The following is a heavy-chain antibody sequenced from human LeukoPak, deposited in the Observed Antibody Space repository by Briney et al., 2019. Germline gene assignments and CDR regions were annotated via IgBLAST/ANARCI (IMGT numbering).Heavy chain of an antibody. CDR3: ARHGGSYTFDL. V-gene: IGHV4-59*01. CDR1: GGSFSSYY. J-gene: IGHJ4*02. Sequence: PSETLSLTCSVPGGSFSSYYWSWIRQPPGKGLELIGYMYDSGSTNYNPSLKSRVTISVDTSTNQFSLRLSSVTAADTAVYYCARHGGSYTFDLWGQGVLVTVSS. D-gene: IGHD1-26*01. CDR2: MYDSGST.